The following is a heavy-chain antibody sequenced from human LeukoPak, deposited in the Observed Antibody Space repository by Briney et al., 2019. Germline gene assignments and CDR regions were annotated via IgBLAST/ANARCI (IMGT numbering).Heavy chain of an antibody. CDR2: IFPADSDT. CDR3: ARLGFSTRGIDF. CDR1: GYSFINYW. D-gene: IGHD1-1*01. J-gene: IGHJ4*02. Sequence: GESLKISCKGYGYSFINYWIDWVRQMPGKGLEWMGIIFPADSDTRYTPSFQGQVTISADESITTAYLQLNSLKASDTAIYYCARLGFSTRGIDFWGQGTLVTVSP. V-gene: IGHV5-51*01.